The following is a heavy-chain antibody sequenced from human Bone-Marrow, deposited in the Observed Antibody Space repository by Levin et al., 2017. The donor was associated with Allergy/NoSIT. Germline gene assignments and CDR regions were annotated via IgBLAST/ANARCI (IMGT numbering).Heavy chain of an antibody. CDR3: ARDPKWPYYGMDV. Sequence: SETLSLTCTVSGGSISSGGYYWSWIRQHPGKGLEWIGYIYYSGSTYYNPSLKSRVTISVDTSKNQFSLKLSSVTAADTAVYYCARDPKWPYYGMDVWGQGTTVTVSS. J-gene: IGHJ6*02. D-gene: IGHD2-8*01. CDR2: IYYSGST. CDR1: GGSISSGGYY. V-gene: IGHV4-31*03.